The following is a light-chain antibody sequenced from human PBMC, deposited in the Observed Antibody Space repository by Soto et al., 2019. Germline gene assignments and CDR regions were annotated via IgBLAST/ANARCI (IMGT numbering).Light chain of an antibody. Sequence: DIQSAQSPSCLSVGVGDRFTITCRASQSIGGFLNWYQQKLGKAPKLLIYAASSLQSGVPSRFIGSGSGTDSTLTISSLQPEDFATYYCQQSYSTPLTFGGGTKVDIK. CDR1: QSIGGF. J-gene: IGKJ4*01. CDR3: QQSYSTPLT. V-gene: IGKV1-39*01. CDR2: AAS.